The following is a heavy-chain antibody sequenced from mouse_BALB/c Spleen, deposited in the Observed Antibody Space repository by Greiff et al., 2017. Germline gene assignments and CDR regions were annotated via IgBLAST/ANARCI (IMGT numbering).Heavy chain of an antibody. CDR1: GFTFSSYA. V-gene: IGHV5-9-4*01. CDR2: ISSGGSYT. CDR3: AREGKLLRVFDY. Sequence: EVMLVESGGGLVKPGGSLKLSCAASGFTFSSYAMSWVRQSPEKRLEWVAEISSGGSYTYYPDTVTGRFTISRDNAKNTLYLEMSSLRSEDTAMYYCAREGKLLRVFDYWGQGTTLTVSS. D-gene: IGHD1-1*01. J-gene: IGHJ2*01.